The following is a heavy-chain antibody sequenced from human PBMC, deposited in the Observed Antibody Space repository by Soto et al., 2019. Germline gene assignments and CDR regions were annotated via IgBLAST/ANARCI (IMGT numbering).Heavy chain of an antibody. J-gene: IGHJ3*02. Sequence: PGESLKISCKGSGYSFTSYWISWVRQMPGKGLEWMGRIDPSDSYTNYSPSFQGHVTISADKSISTAYLQWSSLKASDTAMYYCARHEGELLPNDAFDIWGQGTMVTVSS. D-gene: IGHD1-26*01. V-gene: IGHV5-10-1*01. CDR1: GYSFTSYW. CDR2: IDPSDSYT. CDR3: ARHEGELLPNDAFDI.